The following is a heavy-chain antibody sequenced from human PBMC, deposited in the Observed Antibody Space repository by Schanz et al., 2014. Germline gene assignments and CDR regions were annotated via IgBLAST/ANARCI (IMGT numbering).Heavy chain of an antibody. CDR2: IKPDGSEK. Sequence: EVQLVESGGGLVQPGGYLRLSCAASGFTFSIHYMSWVRQAPGKGLEWVAKIKPDGSEKLYVDSVRGRFAVSRDNVKNLLYLQMNSLRAEDTALYYCARVGIEGSSGRKTDYWGQGTLVTVSS. J-gene: IGHJ4*02. V-gene: IGHV3-7*03. CDR3: ARVGIEGSSGRKTDY. D-gene: IGHD3-22*01. CDR1: GFTFSIHY.